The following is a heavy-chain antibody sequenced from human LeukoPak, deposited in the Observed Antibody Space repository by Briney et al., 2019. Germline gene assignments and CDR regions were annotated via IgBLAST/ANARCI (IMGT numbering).Heavy chain of an antibody. V-gene: IGHV3-30*02. CDR3: AKDMRTGDVHNWFDP. Sequence: GGSLRLSCAASGFTFSNYGMHWVRQAPGKGLEWVAVIRHDGSNTYYADSVKGRFTISRDNSKNTLYLQMNSLRAEDTAVYYCAKDMRTGDVHNWFDPWGQGTLVTVSS. J-gene: IGHJ5*02. CDR2: IRHDGSNT. CDR1: GFTFSNYG. D-gene: IGHD7-27*01.